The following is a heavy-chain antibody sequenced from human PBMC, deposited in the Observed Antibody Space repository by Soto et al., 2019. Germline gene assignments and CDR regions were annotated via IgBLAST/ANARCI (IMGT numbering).Heavy chain of an antibody. Sequence: PGGSLRLSCSASGFTFSSYGMHWVRQAPGKGLEWVAVISYDGSNKYYADSVKGRFTISRDNSKNTLYLQMNSLRAEDTAVYYCAKDRIAVAGTWYYYYGMDVWGQVTTVTVSS. CDR2: ISYDGSNK. D-gene: IGHD6-19*01. V-gene: IGHV3-30*18. CDR1: GFTFSSYG. J-gene: IGHJ6*02. CDR3: AKDRIAVAGTWYYYYGMDV.